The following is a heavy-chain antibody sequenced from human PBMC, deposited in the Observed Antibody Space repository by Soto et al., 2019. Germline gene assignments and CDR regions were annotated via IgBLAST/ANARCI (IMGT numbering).Heavy chain of an antibody. V-gene: IGHV3-23*01. CDR3: AKKAVGDIVEF. CDR1: GFTFRNYA. CDR2: IGASGASR. D-gene: IGHD6-19*01. Sequence: PGGSLRLSCAASGFTFRNYAMSWVRQAPGKRLEWVSAIGASGASRSYADSVKGRFTISRDNSKNTLFMQMNSLRAEDTAVYHCAKKAVGDIVEFWGRGILVTVSS. J-gene: IGHJ4*02.